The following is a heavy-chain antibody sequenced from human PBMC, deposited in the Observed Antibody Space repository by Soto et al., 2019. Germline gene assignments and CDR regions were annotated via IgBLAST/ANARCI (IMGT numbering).Heavy chain of an antibody. CDR3: AHIPAGRSSSWYGAFDI. CDR2: IYWDDDK. V-gene: IGHV2-5*02. CDR1: GFSLSTSGVG. D-gene: IGHD6-13*01. J-gene: IGHJ3*02. Sequence: QITLKESGPTLVKPTQTLTLTSTFSGFSLSTSGVGVGWIRQPPGKALEWLALIYWDDDKRYSPSLKSRLTNPKDTSKNQVVLTMTNMDPVDTATYYCAHIPAGRSSSWYGAFDIWGQGTMVTVSS.